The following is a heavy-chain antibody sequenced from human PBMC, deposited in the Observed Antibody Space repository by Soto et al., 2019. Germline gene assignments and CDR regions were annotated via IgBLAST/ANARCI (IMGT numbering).Heavy chain of an antibody. V-gene: IGHV1-46*01. CDR2: INPSGGST. J-gene: IGHJ4*02. D-gene: IGHD6-19*01. CDR3: ARDGRSSYSNGWYYFDY. Sequence: QVQLVQSGAEVKKPGASVKVSCKASGYTFTSYYMHWVRQAPEQGLEWMGIINPSGGSTSYAQKFQGRVTMTRDTSTSTVYMELSSLRSEDTAVYYCARDGRSSYSNGWYYFDYWGQGTLVTVSS. CDR1: GYTFTSYY.